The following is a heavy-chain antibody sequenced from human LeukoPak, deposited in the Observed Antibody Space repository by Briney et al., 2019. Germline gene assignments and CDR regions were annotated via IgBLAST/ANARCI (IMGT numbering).Heavy chain of an antibody. Sequence: PGGSLRLPCAGSGFTFSSYWMSWVRQAPGKGLEWVANIKQDGSEKYYVDSVKGRFTISRDNAKNSLYLQMNSLRAEDTAVYYCARGSSGWYKSWFDPWGQGTLVTVSS. CDR3: ARGSSGWYKSWFDP. J-gene: IGHJ5*02. V-gene: IGHV3-7*01. D-gene: IGHD6-19*01. CDR1: GFTFSSYW. CDR2: IKQDGSEK.